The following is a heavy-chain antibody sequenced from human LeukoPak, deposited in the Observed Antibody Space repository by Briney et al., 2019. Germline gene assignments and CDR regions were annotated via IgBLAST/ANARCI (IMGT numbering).Heavy chain of an antibody. CDR2: ISCCGSII. V-gene: IGHV3-48*03. D-gene: IGHD1-26*01. CDR1: GFTFSSYE. J-gene: IGHJ6*03. CDR3: ARGVRVGIIYYYYYMDV. Sequence: GGSLRLSCAASGFTFSSYEMNWLRQAPGKGLEWVSYISCCGSIIYYADSVQGRFTISRDNAQNSLYLQMSCVRAEDTAVYYCARGVRVGIIYYYYYMDVWGKGTTVTISS.